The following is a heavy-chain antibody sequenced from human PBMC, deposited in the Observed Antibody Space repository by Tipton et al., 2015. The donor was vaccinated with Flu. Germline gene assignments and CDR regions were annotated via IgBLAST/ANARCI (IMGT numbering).Heavy chain of an antibody. CDR3: ASHPPPRISVPAPIDN. V-gene: IGHV4-39*01. CDR1: GVSIRTTSYH. CDR2: LSYSGST. J-gene: IGHJ4*02. D-gene: IGHD6-19*01. Sequence: CTVSGVSIRTTSYHWGWIRQPPGKGLEWIASLSYSGSTFYKSSLKSRVTISVDTSKNQFSLKVSSVTAADTAVYYCASHPPPRISVPAPIDNWGQGTLVTVSS.